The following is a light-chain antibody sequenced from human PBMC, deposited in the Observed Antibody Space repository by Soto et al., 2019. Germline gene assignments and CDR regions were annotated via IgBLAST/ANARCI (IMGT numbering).Light chain of an antibody. V-gene: IGKV3-20*01. J-gene: IGKJ2*01. CDR2: GAS. CDR3: QQYGSSPPYT. Sequence: EIVLTQSPGTLSLSPGERATLSCRARQSVSSSYLAWYQQKPGQAPRLLIYGASSRATGIPDRFSGSGSGTDFTLTISRLEPEDFAVNYCQQYGSSPPYTFGQGTKLEIK. CDR1: QSVSSSY.